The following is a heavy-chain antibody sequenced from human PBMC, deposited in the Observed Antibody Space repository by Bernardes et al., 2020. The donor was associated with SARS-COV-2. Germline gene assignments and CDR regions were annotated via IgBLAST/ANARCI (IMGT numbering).Heavy chain of an antibody. D-gene: IGHD1-7*01. Sequence: SLSLSCEASGFTFSDHFMDWVRQAPGKGLEWVGRIRDKPNSYTTEYAASVKGRFSISRDDSKNSVYLQMSSLKTEDTAVYYCARLPRYNWNYGGYWGQGTLVTVSS. CDR2: IRDKPNSYTT. V-gene: IGHV3-72*01. CDR3: ARLPRYNWNYGGY. CDR1: GFTFSDHF. J-gene: IGHJ4*02.